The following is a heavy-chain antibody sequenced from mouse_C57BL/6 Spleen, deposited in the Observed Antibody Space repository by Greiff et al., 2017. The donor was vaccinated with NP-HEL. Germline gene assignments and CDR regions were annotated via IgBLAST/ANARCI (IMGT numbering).Heavy chain of an antibody. CDR3: ASQKALLPLGC. V-gene: IGHV1-19*01. D-gene: IGHD1-1*01. Sequence: VQLQQSGPVLVKPGASVKMSCKASGYTFTDYYMNWVKQSHGKSLEWIGVINPYNGGTSYNQKFKGKATLTVDKSSSTAYMELNSLTSEDSAVYYCASQKALLPLGCWGQGTTLTVSS. CDR1: GYTFTDYY. J-gene: IGHJ2*01. CDR2: INPYNGGT.